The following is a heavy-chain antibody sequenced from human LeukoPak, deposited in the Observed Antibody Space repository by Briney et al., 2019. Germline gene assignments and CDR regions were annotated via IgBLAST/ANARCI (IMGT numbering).Heavy chain of an antibody. CDR3: VGGIGWQPDY. D-gene: IGHD6-19*01. V-gene: IGHV3-7*03. Sequence: PGGSLRLSCAASPGITFSDYWMNWVRQAPGKGLEWVAIIRQDGREKLYLSSVKGRFTISRDNAKRSVYLQINSLRAEDTAVYYCVGGIGWQPDYWGQGTLVTVSS. CDR2: IRQDGREK. J-gene: IGHJ4*02. CDR1: PGITFSDYW.